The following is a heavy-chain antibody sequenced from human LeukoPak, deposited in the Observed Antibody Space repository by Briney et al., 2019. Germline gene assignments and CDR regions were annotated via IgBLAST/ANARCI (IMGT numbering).Heavy chain of an antibody. CDR3: ARDYYGSGTYDY. J-gene: IGHJ4*02. CDR2: IYSGGST. Sequence: GGSLRLSCAASGFTVSSNYMSWVRQAPGKGLEWVSVIYSGGSTYYADSVKGRFTISRDNSKNTLYLQMNSLGAEDTAVYYCARDYYGSGTYDYWGQGTLVTVSS. V-gene: IGHV3-66*01. CDR1: GFTVSSNY. D-gene: IGHD3-10*01.